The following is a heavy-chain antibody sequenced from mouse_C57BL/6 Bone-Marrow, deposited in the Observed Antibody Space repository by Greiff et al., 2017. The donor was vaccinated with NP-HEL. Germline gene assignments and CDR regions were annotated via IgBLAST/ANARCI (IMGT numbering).Heavy chain of an antibody. CDR1: GYSFTGYY. D-gene: IGHD1-1*01. V-gene: IGHV1-42*01. CDR2: INTSTGGT. CDR3: ARSRIYYYGSSVYFYY. Sequence: VQLKQSGPELVKPGASVKISCKASGYSFTGYYMNWVKQSPEKSLEWIGEINTSTGGTTYNQKFKAKATLTVDKSSSTAYMQLKSLTSEDSAVYYCARSRIYYYGSSVYFYYWGQGTTLTVSS. J-gene: IGHJ2*01.